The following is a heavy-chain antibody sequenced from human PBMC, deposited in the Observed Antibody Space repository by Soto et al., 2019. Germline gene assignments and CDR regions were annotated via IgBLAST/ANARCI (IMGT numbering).Heavy chain of an antibody. CDR3: ARDSRNYLNCFDP. D-gene: IGHD4-4*01. Sequence: EVQLVESGGGLVQPGGSLRLSCAASGFTFSSYSMNWVRQAPGKGLEWVSYISSSSSTIYYADSVKGRFIISRDNAKNSLYLQMNSLRDEVTAVYYCARDSRNYLNCFDPWGQGTLVTVSS. CDR1: GFTFSSYS. V-gene: IGHV3-48*02. CDR2: ISSSSSTI. J-gene: IGHJ5*02.